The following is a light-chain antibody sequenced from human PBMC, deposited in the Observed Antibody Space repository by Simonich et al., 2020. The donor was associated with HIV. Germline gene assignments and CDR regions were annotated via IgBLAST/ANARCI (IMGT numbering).Light chain of an antibody. CDR3: QQRSNWYT. V-gene: IGKV3-11*01. Sequence: EIVLTQSPATLSLSPGERATLSCRASQSVSSYLDWYQQKPGQAPRLLIYDASNRATGIPARFSGRGSGTDFTLTISSLEPEDFAVYYCQQRSNWYTFGQGTKLEIK. J-gene: IGKJ2*01. CDR1: QSVSSY. CDR2: DAS.